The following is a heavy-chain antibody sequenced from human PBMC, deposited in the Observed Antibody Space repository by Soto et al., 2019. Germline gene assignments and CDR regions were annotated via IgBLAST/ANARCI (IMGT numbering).Heavy chain of an antibody. V-gene: IGHV4-34*01. CDR2: INHSGST. CDR1: GGSFSGYY. J-gene: IGHJ5*02. CDR3: ARGLTMVRGVGGLKPTTFDP. Sequence: SETLSLTCAVYGGSFSGYYWSWIRQPPGKGLEWIGEINHSGSTNYNPSLKSRVTISVDTSKNQFSLKLSSVTAADTAVYYCARGLTMVRGVGGLKPTTFDPWGRGTLVTVSS. D-gene: IGHD3-10*01.